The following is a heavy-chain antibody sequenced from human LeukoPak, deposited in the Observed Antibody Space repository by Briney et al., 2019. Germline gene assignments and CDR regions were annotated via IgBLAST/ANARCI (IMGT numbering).Heavy chain of an antibody. J-gene: IGHJ4*02. V-gene: IGHV4-59*11. CDR2: IYYSGST. CDR1: GGSISSHY. D-gene: IGHD5-24*01. CDR3: AREMATRGFDY. Sequence: SETLSLTCTVSGGSISSHYWSWIRQPPGQGLEWIGFIYYSGSTNYNPYLKSRVTISVDTSKNQFSLKLSSVTAADTAVYYCAREMATRGFDYWGQGTLVTVSS.